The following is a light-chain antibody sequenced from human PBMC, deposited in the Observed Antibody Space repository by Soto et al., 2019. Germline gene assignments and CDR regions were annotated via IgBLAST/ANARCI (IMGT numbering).Light chain of an antibody. Sequence: EIVLTQSPATLSLSPGERATLSCRASQSVTSYLAWYQQKPGQAPRLLIYDVSNRASGIPARFSGSGSETDFTLTISSLEPEDFAVYYCQQRSNWPRTFGPGTKVDIK. CDR3: QQRSNWPRT. CDR2: DVS. V-gene: IGKV3-11*01. J-gene: IGKJ3*01. CDR1: QSVTSY.